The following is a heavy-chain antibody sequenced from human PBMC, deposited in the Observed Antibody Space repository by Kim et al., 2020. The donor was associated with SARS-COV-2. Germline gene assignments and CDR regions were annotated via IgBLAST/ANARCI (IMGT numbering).Heavy chain of an antibody. CDR3: ARGRYCSSTSCYYYYGMDV. D-gene: IGHD2-2*01. Sequence: ASVKVSCKASGYTFTSYAMNWVRQAPGQGLEWMGWINTNTGNPTYAQGFTGRFVFSLDTSVSTAYLQISSLKAEDTAVYYCARGRYCSSTSCYYYYGMDVWGQGTTVTVSS. CDR1: GYTFTSYA. CDR2: INTNTGNP. V-gene: IGHV7-4-1*02. J-gene: IGHJ6*02.